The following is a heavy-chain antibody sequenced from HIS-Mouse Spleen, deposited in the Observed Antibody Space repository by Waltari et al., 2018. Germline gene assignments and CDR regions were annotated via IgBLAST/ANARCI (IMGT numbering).Heavy chain of an antibody. J-gene: IGHJ2*01. CDR3: AREIPYSSSWYDWYFDL. V-gene: IGHV4-39*07. CDR1: GGSISSSSYY. Sequence: QLQLQESGPGLVKPSETLSLTCTVSGGSISSSSYYWGWIRQPPGKGLEGIGSIYYCGSTYDNPSLKSRVTISVDTSTNQFSLKLSSVTAADTAVYYCAREIPYSSSWYDWYFDLWGRGTLVTVSS. D-gene: IGHD6-13*01. CDR2: IYYCGST.